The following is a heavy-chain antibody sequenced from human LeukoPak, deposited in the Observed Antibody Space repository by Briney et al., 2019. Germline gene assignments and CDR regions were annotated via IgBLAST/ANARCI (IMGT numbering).Heavy chain of an antibody. CDR1: GFTFISYS. D-gene: IGHD3-10*01. Sequence: GGSLRLSCSVSGFTFISYSMTWVRQAPGKGLEWVSAISGSGGSTYYADSVKGRFTISRDNSKNTLYLQMNSLRAEDTAVYYCARTPSGSLAFDIWGQGTMVTVSS. J-gene: IGHJ3*02. CDR3: ARTPSGSLAFDI. CDR2: ISGSGGST. V-gene: IGHV3-23*01.